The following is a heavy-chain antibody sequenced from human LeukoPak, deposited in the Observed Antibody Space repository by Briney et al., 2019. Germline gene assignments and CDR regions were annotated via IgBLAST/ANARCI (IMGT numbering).Heavy chain of an antibody. V-gene: IGHV1-18*01. Sequence: ASVKVSCKASGYTFTSYGISWVRQAPGQGLEWMGGISAYNGNTNYAQKLQGRVTMTTDTSTSTAYMELRSLRSDDTAVYYCARDRGIVLMVYAGFDYWGQGTLVTVSS. CDR3: ARDRGIVLMVYAGFDY. D-gene: IGHD2-8*01. CDR2: ISAYNGNT. CDR1: GYTFTSYG. J-gene: IGHJ4*02.